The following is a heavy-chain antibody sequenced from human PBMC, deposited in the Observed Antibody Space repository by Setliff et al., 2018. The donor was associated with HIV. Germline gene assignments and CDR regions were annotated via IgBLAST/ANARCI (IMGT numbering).Heavy chain of an antibody. CDR2: VYYSGST. Sequence: PSETLSLTCTVSDGSITSHYWSWIRQTPGKGLAWIGYVYYSGSTNYNPSLRSRVTISVDTSKTQFSLNLRSVTAADTAVYYFAGHRRDSPEDYYYFYYYMDVWGKGTTVTVSS. CDR1: DGSITSHY. J-gene: IGHJ6*03. D-gene: IGHD3-16*01. CDR3: AGHRRDSPEDYYYFYYYMDV. V-gene: IGHV4-59*08.